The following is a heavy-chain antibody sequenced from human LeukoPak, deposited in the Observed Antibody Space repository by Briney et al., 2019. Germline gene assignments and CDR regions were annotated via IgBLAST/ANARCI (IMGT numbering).Heavy chain of an antibody. Sequence: PSETLSLTCTVSGGSISSGSYYWSWIRQPAGKGLEWIGRIYTSGSTNYNPSLKSRVTISVDTSKNQFSLKLSSVTAADTAVYYCARDKGIAASNYAFDIWGQGTMVSVSA. V-gene: IGHV4-61*02. J-gene: IGHJ3*02. CDR2: IYTSGST. D-gene: IGHD6-13*01. CDR1: GGSISSGSYY. CDR3: ARDKGIAASNYAFDI.